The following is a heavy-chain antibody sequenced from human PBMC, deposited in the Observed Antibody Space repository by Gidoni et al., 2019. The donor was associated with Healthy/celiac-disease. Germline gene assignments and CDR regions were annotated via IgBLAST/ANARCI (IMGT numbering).Heavy chain of an antibody. CDR2: IKSKTDGGTT. CDR3: TTEDGDKNAFDI. J-gene: IGHJ3*02. CDR1: GFTFSNAW. V-gene: IGHV3-15*01. D-gene: IGHD4-17*01. Sequence: EVQLVESGGGLVKLGGSLRCSCAASGFTFSNAWMSWVRQAPGKGLEWVGRIKSKTDGGTTDYAAPVKGRFTISRDDSKNTLYLQMNSLKTEDTAVYYCTTEDGDKNAFDIWGQGTMVTVSS.